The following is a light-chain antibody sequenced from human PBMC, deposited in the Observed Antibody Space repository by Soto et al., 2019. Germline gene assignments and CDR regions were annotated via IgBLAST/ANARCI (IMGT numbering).Light chain of an antibody. J-gene: IGKJ1*01. V-gene: IGKV3-20*01. CDR2: ATS. CDR1: QSVSSSY. CDR3: HQYGYSSWT. Sequence: EIVLTQSPGTLSLSPGERATLSCRASQSVSSSYLAWYQQKPGQAPRLLIYATSSRATGIPDRFSGSGSGTDFTLTISRLEPEDFAVYYCHQYGYSSWTFGQGTKVEIK.